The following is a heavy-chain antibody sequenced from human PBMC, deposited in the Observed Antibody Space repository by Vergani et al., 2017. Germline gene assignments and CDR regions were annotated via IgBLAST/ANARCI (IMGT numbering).Heavy chain of an antibody. CDR2: ISAYNGNT. CDR1: GYTFTSYG. D-gene: IGHD3-22*01. V-gene: IGHV1-18*01. J-gene: IGHJ4*02. Sequence: QVQLVQSEAEVKKPGASVKVSCKASGYTFTSYGISWVRQAPGQGLEWMGWISAYNGNTYYAQKLQGRVTMTTDTSTSTAYMELRSLRSDDTAVYYCARVEYYYDSSGYYDFDYWGQGTLVTVSS. CDR3: ARVEYYYDSSGYYDFDY.